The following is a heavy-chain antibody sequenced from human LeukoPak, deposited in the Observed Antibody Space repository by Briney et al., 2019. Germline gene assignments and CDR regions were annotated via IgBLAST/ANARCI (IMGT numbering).Heavy chain of an antibody. CDR1: GFTFSSFA. Sequence: GGSLRLSCSASGFTFSSFAMHWVRQAPGKGLEYVSAISSNGGSTYYADSVKGRFTISRDNSKNTLYLQMSSLGAEDTAVYYCVKERAAGHYYFDYWGQGTLVTVSS. CDR2: ISSNGGST. J-gene: IGHJ4*02. CDR3: VKERAAGHYYFDY. V-gene: IGHV3-64D*06. D-gene: IGHD6-13*01.